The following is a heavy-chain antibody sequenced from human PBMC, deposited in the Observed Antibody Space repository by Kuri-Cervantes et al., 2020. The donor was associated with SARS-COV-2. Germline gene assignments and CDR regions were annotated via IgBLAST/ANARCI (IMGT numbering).Heavy chain of an antibody. J-gene: IGHJ5*02. V-gene: IGHV3-53*01. Sequence: GESLKISCAASGFTVNRKYMSWVRQAPGKGLEWVSVIYSSGSTNYADSVKGRFTISRDNFKNTLYLQMSSLRAEDTAVYYCARGRGPGDFWSGLNWFDPWGQGTLVTVSS. CDR3: ARGRGPGDFWSGLNWFDP. CDR2: IYSSGST. D-gene: IGHD3-3*01. CDR1: GFTVNRKY.